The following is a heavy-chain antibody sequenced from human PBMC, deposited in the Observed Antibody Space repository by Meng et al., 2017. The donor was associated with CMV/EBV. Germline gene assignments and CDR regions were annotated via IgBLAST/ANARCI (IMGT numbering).Heavy chain of an antibody. CDR3: ARDLPGGWFDP. CDR1: GGSISSYY. CDR2: IYYSGST. D-gene: IGHD1-14*01. Sequence: SETLSLTYTVSGGSISSYYWSWIRQPPGKGLEWIGYIYYSGSTNYNPSLKSRVTISVDTSKNQFSLKLSSVTAADTAVYYCARDLPGGWFDPWGQGTLVTVSS. J-gene: IGHJ5*02. V-gene: IGHV4-59*01.